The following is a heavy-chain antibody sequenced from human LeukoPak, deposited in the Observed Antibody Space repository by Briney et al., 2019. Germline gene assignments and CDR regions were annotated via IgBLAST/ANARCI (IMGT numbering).Heavy chain of an antibody. J-gene: IGHJ6*03. CDR3: ARGELGYCSSTSCSRALDYYYYYMDV. CDR1: GGTFNSYA. CDR2: IIPIFGTA. V-gene: IGHV1-69*05. D-gene: IGHD2-2*01. Sequence: ASVKVSCKASGGTFNSYAISWVRQAPGQGLEWMGGIIPIFGTANYAQKFQGRVTITTDESTSTAYMELSSLRSEDTAVYYCARGELGYCSSTSCSRALDYYYYYMDVWGKGTTVTVSS.